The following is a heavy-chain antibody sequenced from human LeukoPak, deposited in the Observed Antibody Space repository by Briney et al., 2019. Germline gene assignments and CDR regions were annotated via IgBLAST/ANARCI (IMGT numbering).Heavy chain of an antibody. V-gene: IGHV4-34*01. CDR1: GGSFSSYY. CDR3: ARVTRFNQFGELWFDY. J-gene: IGHJ4*02. D-gene: IGHD3-10*01. CDR2: ITHSGSI. Sequence: SETLSLTCAVYGGSFSSYYWSWIRQPPGKGLEWIGEITHSGSIHYNPSLKSRVTISLDTSKSQFSLKLSSVTAADTAVYYCARVTRFNQFGELWFDYWGQGTLLTVSS.